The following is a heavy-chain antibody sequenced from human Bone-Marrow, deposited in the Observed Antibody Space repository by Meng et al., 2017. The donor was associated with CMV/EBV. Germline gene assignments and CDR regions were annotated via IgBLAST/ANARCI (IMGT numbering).Heavy chain of an antibody. CDR1: GFTFSSYS. J-gene: IGHJ4*02. V-gene: IGHV3-30*03. CDR3: ARDPRGSYQGIFDY. D-gene: IGHD1-26*01. Sequence: GESLKISCAASGFTFSSYSMNWVRQAPGKGLEWVAVISYDGSNKYYADSVKGRFTISRDNSKNTLYLQMNSLRAEDTAVYYCARDPRGSYQGIFDYWGQGTLVTVSS. CDR2: ISYDGSNK.